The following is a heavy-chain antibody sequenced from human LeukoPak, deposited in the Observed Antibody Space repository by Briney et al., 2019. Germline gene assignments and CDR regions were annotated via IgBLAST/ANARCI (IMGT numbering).Heavy chain of an antibody. CDR1: GYSFTNYW. D-gene: IGHD3-22*01. V-gene: IGHV5-51*01. CDR2: ISPSDCDA. CDR3: VRLESGGYYYVAY. J-gene: IGHJ4*02. Sequence: GESLKISYKGSGYSFTNYWIGWVRQTPGKGLELVGIISPSDCDARYSPSFQGQVTISTVKSITTAYLQWSSLRASDSALYYCVRLESGGYYYVAYWGQGTLVTVSS.